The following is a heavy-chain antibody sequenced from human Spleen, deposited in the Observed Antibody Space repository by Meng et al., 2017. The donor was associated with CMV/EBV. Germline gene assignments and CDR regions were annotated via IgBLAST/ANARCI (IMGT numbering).Heavy chain of an antibody. D-gene: IGHD3-22*01. CDR2: IYHSGST. Sequence: SETLSLTCTVSGYSISNGYYWGWIRQPPGKGLEWIGSIYHSGSTYYNPSLKSRVTISVDKSKNQFSLKLSSVTAADTAVYYCARDYYDSSGYSFFDYWGQGTLVTVSS. V-gene: IGHV4-38-2*02. CDR1: GYSISNGYY. J-gene: IGHJ4*02. CDR3: ARDYYDSSGYSFFDY.